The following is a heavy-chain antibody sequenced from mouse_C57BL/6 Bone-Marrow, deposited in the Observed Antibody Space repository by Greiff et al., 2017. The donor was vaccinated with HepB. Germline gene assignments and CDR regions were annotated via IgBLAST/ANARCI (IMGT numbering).Heavy chain of an antibody. D-gene: IGHD1-1*01. J-gene: IGHJ1*03. CDR1: GYAFSSSW. CDR3: ARGRHYYGSSLYWYFDV. CDR2: IYPGDGDT. V-gene: IGHV1-82*01. Sequence: QVQLQQSGPELVKPGASVKISCKASGYAFSSSWMNWVKQRPGKGLEWIGRIYPGDGDTNYNGKFKGKATLTADKSSSTAYMQLSSLTSEDSAVYFCARGRHYYGSSLYWYFDVWGTGTTVTVSS.